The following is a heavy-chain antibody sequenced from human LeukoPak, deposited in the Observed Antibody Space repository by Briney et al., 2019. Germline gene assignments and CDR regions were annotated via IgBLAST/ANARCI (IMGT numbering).Heavy chain of an antibody. J-gene: IGHJ6*03. V-gene: IGHV1-69*05. CDR1: GGTFSSYS. CDR3: ARVDRYHYYLDV. CDR2: IMPLFNTA. Sequence: SVKVSCKASGGTFSSYSTTWVRQAPGQGLEWMGGIMPLFNTANYTQQFQGRVTITTDESTSTAYMELSSLRFEDTAMYYCARVDRYHYYLDVWGKGTTVTVSS.